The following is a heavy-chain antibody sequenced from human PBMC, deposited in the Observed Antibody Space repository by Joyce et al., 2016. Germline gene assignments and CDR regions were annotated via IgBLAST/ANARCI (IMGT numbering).Heavy chain of an antibody. CDR1: GFPFSPAW. J-gene: IGHJ4*02. CDR3: TADDSTRGGFELDY. CDR2: IKSDTSGGTT. Sequence: EGQLVESGGGLVKPGGSLRLSCAASGFPFSPAWMSWVRQAPGKGLELVALIKSDTSGGTTDYTAPVKGRFAISRDDSKNTVYLQMNSLKTEDTGIYYCTADDSTRGGFELDYWGQGTLVTVSS. V-gene: IGHV3-15*01. D-gene: IGHD1-1*01.